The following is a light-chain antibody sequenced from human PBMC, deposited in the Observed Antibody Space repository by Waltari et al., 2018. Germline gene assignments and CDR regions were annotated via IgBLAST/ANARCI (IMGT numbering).Light chain of an antibody. J-gene: IGKJ4*01. CDR2: EAS. CDR3: QQYNSYSLLT. V-gene: IGKV1-5*03. Sequence: DIRMTQSPSTLSASAGDRVIISCRASQSISKWLDWYQQNTGKAPKLLIYEASTLQSGVPARFSGTVSGTNFTLTISSLQPDDFATYYCQQYNSYSLLTFGGGTKVEIK. CDR1: QSISKW.